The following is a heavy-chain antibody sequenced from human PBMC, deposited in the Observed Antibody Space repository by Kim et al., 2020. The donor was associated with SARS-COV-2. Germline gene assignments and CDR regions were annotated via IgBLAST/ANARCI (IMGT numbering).Heavy chain of an antibody. CDR2: ISYDGSNK. CDR3: ARGTFGGALYSSSPHTDEGWFDP. D-gene: IGHD6-6*01. J-gene: IGHJ5*02. V-gene: IGHV3-30-3*01. CDR1: GFTFSSYA. Sequence: GGSLRLSCAASGFTFSSYAMHWVRQAPGKGLEWVAVISYDGSNKYYADSVKGRFTISRDNSKNTLYLQMNSLRAEDTAVYYCARGTFGGALYSSSPHTDEGWFDPWGQGTLVTVSS.